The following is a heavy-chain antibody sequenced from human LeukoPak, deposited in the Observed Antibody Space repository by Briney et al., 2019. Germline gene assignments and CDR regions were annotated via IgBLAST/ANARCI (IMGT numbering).Heavy chain of an antibody. D-gene: IGHD3-3*01. J-gene: IGHJ4*02. CDR2: IRYDGSNK. Sequence: GGSLRLSCAASGFTLSSYGMHWVRQAPGKGLEWVSFIRYDGSNKYYADSVKGRFTISRDNSKNTLYLQMNSLSAEDTAVYYCAKSYDFWSGYYPATEDFWGQGTLVTVSS. CDR3: AKSYDFWSGYYPATEDF. V-gene: IGHV3-30*02. CDR1: GFTLSSYG.